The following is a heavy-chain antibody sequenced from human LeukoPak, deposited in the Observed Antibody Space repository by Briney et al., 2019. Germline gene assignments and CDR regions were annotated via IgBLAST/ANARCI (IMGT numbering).Heavy chain of an antibody. V-gene: IGHV3-11*03. Sequence: PGGSLRLSCAASGFTFSDYYMSWIRQAPGKGLEWVSYISTSGSSTNYAESVKGRFTISRDNAKNSLYLQMDRLRGDDTAVYYWARVPGRYAFDFWGQGTMVTVSS. CDR3: ARVPGRYAFDF. CDR1: GFTFSDYY. CDR2: ISTSGSST. J-gene: IGHJ3*01. D-gene: IGHD2-15*01.